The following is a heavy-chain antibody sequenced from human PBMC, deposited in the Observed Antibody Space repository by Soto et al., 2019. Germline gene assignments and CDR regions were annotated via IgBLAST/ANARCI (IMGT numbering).Heavy chain of an antibody. CDR2: ISGTINTK. Sequence: EVQLVESGEALVQPGGSLRLACAASGFTFSTYSMHWVRQAPGKGLEWVSYISGTINTKYYADSVKGRFTISRDNAQNALYLQMNSLRDEDTAVYYCATLGGCGGDCSYFYGMDVWGQGTTVIVSS. CDR3: ATLGGCGGDCSYFYGMDV. J-gene: IGHJ6*02. V-gene: IGHV3-48*02. CDR1: GFTFSTYS. D-gene: IGHD2-21*02.